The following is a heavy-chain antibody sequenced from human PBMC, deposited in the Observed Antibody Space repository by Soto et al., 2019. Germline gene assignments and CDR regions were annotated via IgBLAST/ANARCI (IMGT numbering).Heavy chain of an antibody. Sequence: QVQLVQSGAEVKKPGASVKVSCKASGYTFTSYGISWVRQAPGQGLEWMGGIIPIFGTANYAQKFQGRVTITADESTSTAYMELSSLRSEDTAVYYCARDSRDGYNIFDYWGQGTLVTVSS. V-gene: IGHV1-69*13. J-gene: IGHJ4*02. CDR1: GYTFTSYG. CDR3: ARDSRDGYNIFDY. D-gene: IGHD5-12*01. CDR2: IIPIFGTA.